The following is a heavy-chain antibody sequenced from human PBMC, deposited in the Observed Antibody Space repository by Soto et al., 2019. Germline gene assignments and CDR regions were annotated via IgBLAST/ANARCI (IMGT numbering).Heavy chain of an antibody. J-gene: IGHJ5*02. Sequence: PGESLKISCKGSGYSFSNYWIAWVRQMPGKGLEWMGIIYAGDSDTRYSPSFQGQVTISADRSITTAYLQWSSLQASDTAIYYCARHTGYNHWFDPWGQGTLVTVSS. D-gene: IGHD1-1*01. CDR2: IYAGDSDT. CDR3: ARHTGYNHWFDP. V-gene: IGHV5-51*01. CDR1: GYSFSNYW.